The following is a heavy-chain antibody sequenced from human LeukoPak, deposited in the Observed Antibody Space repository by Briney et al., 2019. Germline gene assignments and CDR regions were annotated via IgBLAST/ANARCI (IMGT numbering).Heavy chain of an antibody. D-gene: IGHD2-2*01. CDR1: GGSISSYY. CDR2: IYYSGST. V-gene: IGHV4-59*01. Sequence: SETLSLTCTVSGGSISSYYWSWIRQPPGKGLEWIGYIYYSGSTNYNPSLKSRVTISVDTSKNQFSLKLSSVTAADTAVYYCARPRRDIVVVPAAKWGDAFDIWGQGTMVTVSS. J-gene: IGHJ3*02. CDR3: ARPRRDIVVVPAAKWGDAFDI.